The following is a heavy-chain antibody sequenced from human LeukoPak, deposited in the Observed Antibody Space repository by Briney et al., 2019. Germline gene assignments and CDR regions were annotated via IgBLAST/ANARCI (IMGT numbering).Heavy chain of an antibody. J-gene: IGHJ5*02. CDR2: INPNSGGT. CDR1: GYSFTGHY. V-gene: IGHV1-2*02. D-gene: IGHD2-2*01. CDR3: ARQSSKGGFDP. Sequence: ASVKVSCKASGYSFTGHYMHWVRQAPGQGLEWMGWINPNSGGTNYAQKFQGRVTMTRDTSISTAYMEVTRLESDDTAVYYCARQSSKGGFDPWGQGTLVTVSS.